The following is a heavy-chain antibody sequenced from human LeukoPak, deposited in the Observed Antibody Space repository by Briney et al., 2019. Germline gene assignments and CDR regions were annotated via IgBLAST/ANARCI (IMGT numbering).Heavy chain of an antibody. CDR2: MNPNSGNT. V-gene: IGHV1-8*02. CDR1: GYTFTGYY. J-gene: IGHJ4*02. CDR3: ARGQMAGIAARRDFDY. Sequence: ASVKVSCKASGYTFTGYYMHWVRQAPGQGLEWMGWMNPNSGNTGYAQKFQGRVTMTRNTAIREAYMELSSLRSEDTAVYYCARGQMAGIAARRDFDYWGQGTLVTVSS. D-gene: IGHD6-6*01.